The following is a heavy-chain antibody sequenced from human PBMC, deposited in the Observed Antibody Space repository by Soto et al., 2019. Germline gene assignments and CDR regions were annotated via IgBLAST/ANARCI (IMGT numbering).Heavy chain of an antibody. J-gene: IGHJ6*02. D-gene: IGHD2-15*01. V-gene: IGHV5-51*01. Sequence: WESLTISCKCSGYSFTRYWIGWVRQMPGKGLEWMGIIYPGDSDTRYSPSFQGQVTISADKSISTAYLQWSSLKASDTAMYYCAGHDAYCSGGSCSHYYYYGMDVWGQGTTVTVSS. CDR3: AGHDAYCSGGSCSHYYYYGMDV. CDR2: IYPGDSDT. CDR1: GYSFTRYW.